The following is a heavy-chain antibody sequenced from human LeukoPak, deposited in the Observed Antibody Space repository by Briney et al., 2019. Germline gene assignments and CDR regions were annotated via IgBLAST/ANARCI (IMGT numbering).Heavy chain of an antibody. Sequence: GRSLRLSCAASGFTFSGYAMHWVRQAPGKGLEWVAVISYDGSNKYYADSVKGRFSISRDNAKNTLYLQMNSLRVEDTAVYYCARGRPHGNDYWGQGTLVTVSS. CDR3: ARGRPHGNDY. CDR2: ISYDGSNK. CDR1: GFTFSGYA. D-gene: IGHD4-23*01. J-gene: IGHJ4*02. V-gene: IGHV3-30-3*01.